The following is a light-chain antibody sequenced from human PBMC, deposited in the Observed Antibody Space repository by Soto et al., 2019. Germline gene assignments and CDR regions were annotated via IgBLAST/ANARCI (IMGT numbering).Light chain of an antibody. CDR3: CSYAGSYSFV. Sequence: QSALTQPRSVSGSPGQSVTISCTGTSSDVGGYNYVYWYQQHLGKAPKLMIYDVTQRPSGVPDRFSGSKSGNTASLTISGLQAEDEADYYCCSYAGSYSFVFGGGTKLTVL. CDR2: DVT. V-gene: IGLV2-11*01. J-gene: IGLJ2*01. CDR1: SSDVGGYNY.